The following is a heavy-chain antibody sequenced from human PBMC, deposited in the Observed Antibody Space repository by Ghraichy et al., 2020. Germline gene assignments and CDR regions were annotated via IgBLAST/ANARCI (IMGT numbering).Heavy chain of an antibody. J-gene: IGHJ3*02. D-gene: IGHD3-22*01. CDR1: GDSISSRTYY. V-gene: IGHV4-39*01. Sequence: SQTLSLTCTVSGDSISSRTYYWGWIRQPPGKGLEWITSIKYSGDTYYNPSLNSRVTISVDTSKNQFSLKLSSMTAADTASYYCARHKGTGFCGSGYEEAIDIWGQGTLVTVSS. CDR3: ARHKGTGFCGSGYEEAIDI. CDR2: IKYSGDT.